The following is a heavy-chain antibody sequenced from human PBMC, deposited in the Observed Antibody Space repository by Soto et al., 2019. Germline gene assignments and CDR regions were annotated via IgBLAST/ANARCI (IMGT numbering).Heavy chain of an antibody. CDR3: AFLERGPMGHCDY. CDR1: GGSISSSSYY. J-gene: IGHJ4*02. Sequence: PSETLSLTCTVSGGSISSSSYYWGWIRQPPGKGLEWIGSIYYSGSTYYNPSLKSRVTISVYTSKNQFSLKLSSVTAADTAVYYCAFLERGPMGHCDYWGQGTLVTVSS. V-gene: IGHV4-39*01. D-gene: IGHD3-10*01. CDR2: IYYSGST.